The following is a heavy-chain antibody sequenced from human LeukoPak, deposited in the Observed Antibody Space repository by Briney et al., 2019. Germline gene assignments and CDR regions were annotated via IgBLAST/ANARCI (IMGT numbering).Heavy chain of an antibody. CDR2: IYYSGST. J-gene: IGHJ4*02. CDR3: ARDPYGSPY. Sequence: PSETLSLTCTVSGGSISSYYWSWIRQPPGKGLEWIGYIYYSGSTNYNPSLKSRVTISVDTFMNQFSLKLSSVTAADTAVYYCARDPYGSPYWGQGTLVTVSS. D-gene: IGHD1-26*01. V-gene: IGHV4-59*01. CDR1: GGSISSYY.